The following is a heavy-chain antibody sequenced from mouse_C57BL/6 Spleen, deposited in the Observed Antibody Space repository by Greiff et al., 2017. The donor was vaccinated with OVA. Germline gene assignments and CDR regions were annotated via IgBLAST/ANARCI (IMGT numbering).Heavy chain of an antibody. J-gene: IGHJ2*01. CDR2: ISDGGSYT. Sequence: EVQRVESGGGLVKPGGSLKLSCAASGFTFSSYAMSWVRQTPEKRLEWVATISDGGSYTYYPDTVKGRFTISRDNAKNSLYLQMSHLKSEDTAMYYCARDRSNSDYFDYWGQGTTLTVSS. D-gene: IGHD2-5*01. CDR3: ARDRSNSDYFDY. V-gene: IGHV5-4*01. CDR1: GFTFSSYA.